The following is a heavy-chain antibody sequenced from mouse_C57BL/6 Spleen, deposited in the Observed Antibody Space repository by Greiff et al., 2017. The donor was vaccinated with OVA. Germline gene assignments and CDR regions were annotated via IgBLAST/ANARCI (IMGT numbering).Heavy chain of an antibody. J-gene: IGHJ1*03. CDR2: INPNNGGT. Sequence: VQLQQSGPELVKPGASVKISCKASGYTFTDYYMNWVKQSHGKSLEWIGDINPNNGGTSYNQKFKGKATLTVDKSSSTAYMELRSLTSEDSAVYYCARPYYYGSGYFDVWGTGTTVTVSS. V-gene: IGHV1-26*01. CDR3: ARPYYYGSGYFDV. CDR1: GYTFTDYY. D-gene: IGHD1-1*01.